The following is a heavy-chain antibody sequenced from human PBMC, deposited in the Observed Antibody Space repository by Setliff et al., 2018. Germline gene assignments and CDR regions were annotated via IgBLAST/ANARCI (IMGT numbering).Heavy chain of an antibody. CDR2: IWYDGSNK. CDR1: GFTFNNFA. V-gene: IGHV3-33*01. Sequence: AGGSLSLSCAASGFTFNNFAMHWVRQAPGKGLEWVAVIWYDGSNKYYADSVKGRFTISRDNSKNTLYLQMNSLRAEDTALYYCARQATDYWGQGTLVTVSS. J-gene: IGHJ4*02. CDR3: ARQATDY.